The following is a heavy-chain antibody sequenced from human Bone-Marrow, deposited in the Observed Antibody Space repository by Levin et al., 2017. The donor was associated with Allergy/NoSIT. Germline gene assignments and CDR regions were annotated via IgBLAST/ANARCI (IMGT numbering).Heavy chain of an antibody. CDR1: GLRFVDAW. V-gene: IGHV3-15*01. D-gene: IGHD3-16*02. Sequence: ETLSLTCAASGLRFVDAWMTWVRHSPEKGLEWVGHIRSRAHGGTADYAAPVKGRFTISRDDSQSTLYLQMNSLKTEDTAIYYCAKDVPFTGGGAIVYWRRGALVTVSS. CDR3: AKDVPFTGGGAIVY. CDR2: IRSRAHGGTA. J-gene: IGHJ4*02.